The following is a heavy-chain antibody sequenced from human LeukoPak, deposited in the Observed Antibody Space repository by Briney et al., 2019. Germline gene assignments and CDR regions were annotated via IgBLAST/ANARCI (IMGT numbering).Heavy chain of an antibody. CDR3: ASLPQGGPIVGSTLGDY. D-gene: IGHD1-26*01. CDR2: INAGNGNT. V-gene: IGHV1-3*01. J-gene: IGHJ4*02. Sequence: ASVKVSCKASGYTFTSYAMHWVRQAPGQRLEWMGWINAGNGNTKYSQKFQGRVTITTDESTSTAYMELSSLRSEDTAVYYCASLPQGGPIVGSTLGDYWGQGTLVTVSS. CDR1: GYTFTSYA.